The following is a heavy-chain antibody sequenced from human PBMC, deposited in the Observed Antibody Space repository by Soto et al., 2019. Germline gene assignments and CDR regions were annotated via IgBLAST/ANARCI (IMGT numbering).Heavy chain of an antibody. Sequence: PGGSLRLSCAASGFTFSSYSMNWVRQAPGKGLEWVSSISSSSSYIYYADSVKGRFTISRDNAKNSLYLQMNSLRAEDAAVYYCARVKRGYSYGWHDAFDIWGQGTMVTVSS. CDR3: ARVKRGYSYGWHDAFDI. CDR1: GFTFSSYS. V-gene: IGHV3-21*01. J-gene: IGHJ3*02. CDR2: ISSSSSYI. D-gene: IGHD5-18*01.